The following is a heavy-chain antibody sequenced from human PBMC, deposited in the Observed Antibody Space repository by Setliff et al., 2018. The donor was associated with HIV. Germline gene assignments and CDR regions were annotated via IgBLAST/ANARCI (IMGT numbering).Heavy chain of an antibody. J-gene: IGHJ6*02. Sequence: PTLVNPTQTLTLTCNFSGFTLSTSGVGVGWIRQPPGKALEWLALIYCDDDKRYSTSLKRRLTITKDTSKNQVVLTMTNMYPVDTATYYCAHSDPLEDYGMDVWGQGTTVTV. CDR3: AHSDPLEDYGMDV. V-gene: IGHV2-5*02. CDR2: IYCDDDK. CDR1: GFTLSTSGVG.